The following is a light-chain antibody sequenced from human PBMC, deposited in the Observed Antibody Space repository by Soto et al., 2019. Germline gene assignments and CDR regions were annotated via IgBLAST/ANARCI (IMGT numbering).Light chain of an antibody. CDR1: SSDVGGYNY. CDR2: AVS. Sequence: QSALTQPASVSGSPGQSITISCTGTSSDVGGYNYVSWYQQHPGKAPKLMIYAVSNRSSGVSNRFSGSKSGNTASLTISGLQAEDEADYYCSSYTSSSTLGVFGTGTKLTV. V-gene: IGLV2-14*01. CDR3: SSYTSSSTLGV. J-gene: IGLJ1*01.